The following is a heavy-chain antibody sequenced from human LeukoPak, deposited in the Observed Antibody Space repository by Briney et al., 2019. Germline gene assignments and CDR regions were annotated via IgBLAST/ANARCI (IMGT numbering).Heavy chain of an antibody. Sequence: ASVKVSRKASGYTFTSYDISWVRQAPGQGLEWMGWISAYNGNTNYAQKLQGRVTMTTDTSTSTAYMELRSLRSDDTAVYYCARSITMVRGVPPRYGMDVWGQGTTVTVSS. CDR1: GYTFTSYD. CDR2: ISAYNGNT. D-gene: IGHD3-10*01. CDR3: ARSITMVRGVPPRYGMDV. V-gene: IGHV1-18*01. J-gene: IGHJ6*02.